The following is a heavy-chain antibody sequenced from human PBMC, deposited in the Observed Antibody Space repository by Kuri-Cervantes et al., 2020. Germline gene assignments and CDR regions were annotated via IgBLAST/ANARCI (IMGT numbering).Heavy chain of an antibody. CDR3: ATDLYYDSSGPLGSLDAFDI. J-gene: IGHJ3*02. Sequence: ASVKVSCKVSGYTLTELSMHWVRQAPGKGLEWMGGFDPEGGETIYAQKFQGRVTMTEDTSTDTAYMELSSLRSEDTAVYYCATDLYYDSSGPLGSLDAFDIWGQGTMVTVSS. CDR1: GYTLTELS. D-gene: IGHD3-22*01. V-gene: IGHV1-24*01. CDR2: FDPEGGET.